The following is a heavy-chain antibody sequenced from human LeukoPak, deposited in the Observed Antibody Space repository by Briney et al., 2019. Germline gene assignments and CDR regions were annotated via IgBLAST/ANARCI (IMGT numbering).Heavy chain of an antibody. CDR3: ARDGLGTTTNFDY. CDR1: GYTFTRYY. J-gene: IGHJ4*02. D-gene: IGHD7-27*01. V-gene: IGHV1-2*02. CDR2: INPNNGGT. Sequence: ASVKVSCKASGYTFTRYYMHWVRQAPGQGLEWMGWINPNNGGTNYAQTFQGRVTMTRDAYISTAYMELSRLRSDDMAVYYCARDGLGTTTNFDYWGQGTLVTVSS.